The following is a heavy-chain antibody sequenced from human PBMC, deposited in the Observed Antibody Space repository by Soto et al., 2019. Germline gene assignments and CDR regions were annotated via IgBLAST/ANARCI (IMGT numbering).Heavy chain of an antibody. CDR3: AKVKRNKEGAFDI. D-gene: IGHD1-1*01. CDR2: ISGRGGST. J-gene: IGHJ3*02. V-gene: IGHV3-23*01. CDR1: GFTFSSYA. Sequence: GGSVRLSCAASGFTFSSYAMSWVRQAPGKGLEWVSAISGRGGSTYYADSVKGRFTISRDNSKNTLYLQMNSLRAEATAVYYCAKVKRNKEGAFDIWGPGTLVTRSS.